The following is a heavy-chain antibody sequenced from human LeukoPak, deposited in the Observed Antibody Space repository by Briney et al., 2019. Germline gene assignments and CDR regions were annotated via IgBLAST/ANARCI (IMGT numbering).Heavy chain of an antibody. CDR1: GFTFSTYW. CDR3: ARGGYQLLWR. Sequence: GGSLRLSCAASGFTFSTYWMSWVRQAPGTGLEWVASIKQDGSEKSYVDSVKGRFTISRDNAKNSLYLQMNSLRAEDTAVYYCARGGYQLLWRWRHATHVTDSS. J-gene: IGHJ4*01. CDR2: IKQDGSEK. D-gene: IGHD2-2*01. V-gene: IGHV3-7*04.